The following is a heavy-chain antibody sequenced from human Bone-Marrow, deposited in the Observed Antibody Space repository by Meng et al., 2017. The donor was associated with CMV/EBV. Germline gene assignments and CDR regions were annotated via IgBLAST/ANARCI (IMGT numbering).Heavy chain of an antibody. J-gene: IGHJ6*02. Sequence: SVKVSCKASGGTFSSYAISWVRQAPGQGLEWMGGIIPILGIANYAQKFQGRVTITTDESTSTAYMELSSLRSEDTAVYYCARGGYGSSWPSRGYYYGMDVWGQGTTVTVSS. CDR3: ARGGYGSSWPSRGYYYGMDV. CDR2: IIPILGIA. CDR1: GGTFSSYA. D-gene: IGHD6-13*01. V-gene: IGHV1-69*10.